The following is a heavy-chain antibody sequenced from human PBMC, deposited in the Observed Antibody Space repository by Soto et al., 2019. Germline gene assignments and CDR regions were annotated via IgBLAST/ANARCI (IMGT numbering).Heavy chain of an antibody. CDR1: GFTFSSYA. CDR2: ISSNGGST. V-gene: IGHV3-64D*06. CDR3: AKAGGGFGDFVHH. Sequence: SGGSLRLSCSASGFTFSSYAMHWVRQAPGKGLEYVSAISSNGGSTYYADSVKGRFTISRDNSKNTLYLQMSSLRAEDTAVYYCAKAGGGFGDFVHHWGQGTPVTVSS. J-gene: IGHJ4*02. D-gene: IGHD4-17*01.